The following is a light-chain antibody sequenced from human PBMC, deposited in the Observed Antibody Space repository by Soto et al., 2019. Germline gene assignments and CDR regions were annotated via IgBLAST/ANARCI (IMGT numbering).Light chain of an antibody. CDR3: SSYTSVSTHV. V-gene: IGLV2-14*01. CDR1: RSDVGGYDY. J-gene: IGLJ1*01. Sequence: QSVLTQPASESGSPGQSITISCTGTRSDVGGYDYVSWYQQHPGKAPKLMIYEVTNRPSGGSNRFSGSKSGNTASLTISGLQAEDEADYYCSSYTSVSTHVFGTGTKVTVL. CDR2: EVT.